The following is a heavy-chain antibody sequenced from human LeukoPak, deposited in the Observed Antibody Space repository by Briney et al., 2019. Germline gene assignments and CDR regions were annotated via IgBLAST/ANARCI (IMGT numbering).Heavy chain of an antibody. Sequence: ASVKVSCKASGYTFTSYDINWVRQATGQGLEWMGWMNPNSGNTGYAQKFQGRVTMTRNTSISTAYMELSSLRSEDTAVYYCARGGLQHYGMDVWGQGTTVTVSS. CDR1: GYTFTSYD. CDR3: ARGGLQHYGMDV. D-gene: IGHD5-24*01. CDR2: MNPNSGNT. V-gene: IGHV1-8*01. J-gene: IGHJ6*02.